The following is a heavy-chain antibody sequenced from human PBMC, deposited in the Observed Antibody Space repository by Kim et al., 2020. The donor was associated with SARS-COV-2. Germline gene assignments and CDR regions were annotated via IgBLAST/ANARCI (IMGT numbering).Heavy chain of an antibody. Sequence: GGSLRLSCAASGFSFSSRGIHWVRQAPGKGLEWVAVISNDETYQNYADSVRGRFTISRDNSKNTVDLQMNSLRVEDTAVYYCARAREKSFDYWGQGTLVTASS. CDR2: ISNDETYQ. CDR1: GFSFSSRG. CDR3: ARAREKSFDY. V-gene: IGHV3-30*03. J-gene: IGHJ4*02.